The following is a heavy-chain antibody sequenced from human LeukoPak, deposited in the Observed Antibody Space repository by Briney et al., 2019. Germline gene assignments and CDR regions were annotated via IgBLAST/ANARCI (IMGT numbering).Heavy chain of an antibody. J-gene: IGHJ4*02. CDR3: ATRVVFDWLLFDY. Sequence: GGSLRLSCAASAVTFSRYWMTWVRQAPGKGLEWVANIKQDGSEKYYLDSVKGRFTISRDNAKNSLYLQMNSLRAEDTAVYYCATRVVFDWLLFDYWGQGTLVTVSS. CDR2: IKQDGSEK. V-gene: IGHV3-7*01. CDR1: AVTFSRYW. D-gene: IGHD3-9*01.